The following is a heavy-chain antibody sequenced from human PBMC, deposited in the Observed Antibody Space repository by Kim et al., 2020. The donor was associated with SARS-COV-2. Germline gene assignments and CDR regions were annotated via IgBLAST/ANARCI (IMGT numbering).Heavy chain of an antibody. D-gene: IGHD3-22*01. Sequence: DSVKDRFTISRDNSKNSLFLQMNSLRTEDTALYYCAKGAYDSSGYSLADYWGQGTLVTVSS. J-gene: IGHJ4*02. CDR3: AKGAYDSSGYSLADY. V-gene: IGHV3-43*01.